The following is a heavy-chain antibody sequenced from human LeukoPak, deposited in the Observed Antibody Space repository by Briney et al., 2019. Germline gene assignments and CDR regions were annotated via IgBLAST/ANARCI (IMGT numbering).Heavy chain of an antibody. D-gene: IGHD6-6*01. V-gene: IGHV4-39*01. CDR1: GGSISSSSYY. CDR3: ARQRVGAARTTFFTMDV. Sequence: PSETLSLTCTVSGGSISSSSYYWGWIRQPPGKGLEWIGSIYYSGSTYYNPSLKSRVTISVDTSKNQFSLKLSSVTAADTAVYYCARQRVGAARTTFFTMDVWGKGTTVTVSS. CDR2: IYYSGST. J-gene: IGHJ6*04.